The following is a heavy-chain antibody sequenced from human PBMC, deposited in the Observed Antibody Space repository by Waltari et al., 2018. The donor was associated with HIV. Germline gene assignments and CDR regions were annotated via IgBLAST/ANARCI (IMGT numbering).Heavy chain of an antibody. CDR1: GFTFSRYD. D-gene: IGHD3-22*01. Sequence: QVQLVESGGGVVQPGRSLRLSCAASGFTFSRYDMHWVRQAPCKGLEWVAVISYDGSNKYYADSVKGRFTISRDNSKNTLYLQMNSLRAEDTAVYYCARDQTMTRAFDIWGQGTMVTVSS. J-gene: IGHJ3*02. V-gene: IGHV3-30*01. CDR3: ARDQTMTRAFDI. CDR2: ISYDGSNK.